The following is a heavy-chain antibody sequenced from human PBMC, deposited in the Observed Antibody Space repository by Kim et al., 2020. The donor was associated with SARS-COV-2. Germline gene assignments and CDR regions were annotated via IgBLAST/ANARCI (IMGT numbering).Heavy chain of an antibody. CDR1: GFIFSSYG. CDR2: IWYDEVNK. D-gene: IGHD1-26*01. J-gene: IGHJ4*02. V-gene: IGHV3-33*08. Sequence: GGSLRLSCAASGFIFSSYGMHWVRQAPGKGLEWVAVIWYDEVNKYYADSVKGRFTISRDNSKNTLYLQMNSLRAEDTAVYYCARIIVGATHGSSLVVARFDYWGQGTLVTVSS. CDR3: ARIIVGATHGSSLVVARFDY.